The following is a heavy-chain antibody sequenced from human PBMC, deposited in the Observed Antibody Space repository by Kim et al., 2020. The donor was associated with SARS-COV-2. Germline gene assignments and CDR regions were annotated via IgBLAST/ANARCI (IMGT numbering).Heavy chain of an antibody. CDR3: ARHSSSWYGAFDI. CDR1: GFTFSSYA. CDR2: ISYDGSNK. Sequence: GGSLRLSCAASGFTFSSYAMHWVRQAPGKGLEWVAVISYDGSNKYYADSVKGRFTISRDNSKNTLYLQMNSLRAEDTAVYYCARHSSSWYGAFDIWGQGTMVTVSS. V-gene: IGHV3-30-3*01. J-gene: IGHJ3*02. D-gene: IGHD6-13*01.